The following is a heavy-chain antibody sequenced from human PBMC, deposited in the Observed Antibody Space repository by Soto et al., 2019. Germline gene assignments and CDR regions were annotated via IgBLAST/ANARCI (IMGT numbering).Heavy chain of an antibody. V-gene: IGHV6-1*01. CDR1: GDSVSSNSSA. CDR3: AGTPSLQWYYMDV. Sequence: PSQTLSLTCAISGDSVSSNSSAWNWIRQSPSRGLEWLGRTYYRSTRWYNDYAVSVRGRITVNPDTSKNQFSLHLNSVTPEDTAVYYCAGTPSLQWYYMDVWDKGSTVTVSS. J-gene: IGHJ6*03. D-gene: IGHD1-7*01. CDR2: TYYRSTRWYN.